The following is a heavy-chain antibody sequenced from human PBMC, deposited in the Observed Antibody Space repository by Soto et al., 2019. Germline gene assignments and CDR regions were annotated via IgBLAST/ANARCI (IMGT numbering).Heavy chain of an antibody. CDR3: ARALTIVRGARVDGMAV. CDR2: INPNSGVT. J-gene: IGHJ6*02. CDR1: GYMFTGYY. Sequence: QVQLVQSGAEVKKPGASVKVSCKASGYMFTGYYIQWVRQAPVQGLEWMGWINPNSGVTNFGQKFQGRVTMTRDLPSSPAFMALSSLRSDDTALYFCARALTIVRGARVDGMAVGGQGTRVTFSS. D-gene: IGHD3-10*01. V-gene: IGHV1-2*02.